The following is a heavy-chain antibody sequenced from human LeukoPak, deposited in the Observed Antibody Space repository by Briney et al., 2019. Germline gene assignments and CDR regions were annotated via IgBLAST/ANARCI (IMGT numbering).Heavy chain of an antibody. CDR3: ARLSAYYYGSYFYYYMDV. V-gene: IGHV3-23*01. D-gene: IGHD3-10*01. CDR2: ISGSGGAT. J-gene: IGHJ6*03. Sequence: GGTLRLSCAASGFTFSSYGMSWVRQAPGKGLEWVSTISGSGGATYYADSVKGRFTISRDNSKNTLYLQMNSLRDEDTAVYYCARLSAYYYGSYFYYYMDVWGKGTTVTVSS. CDR1: GFTFSSYG.